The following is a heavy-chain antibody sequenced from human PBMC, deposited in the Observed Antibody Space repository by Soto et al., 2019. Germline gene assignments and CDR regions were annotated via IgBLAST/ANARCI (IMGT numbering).Heavy chain of an antibody. CDR3: ARGRNYGDYGFDI. Sequence: WGSLRLSCAASGFTFSSYWMSWVRHAPGKGLEWVANIKQDGSGKYYVDSVKGRFTISRDNAKNSLYLQMNSLRAEDTAVYYCARGRNYGDYGFDIWGQGTMVTVSS. CDR2: IKQDGSGK. CDR1: GFTFSSYW. D-gene: IGHD4-17*01. J-gene: IGHJ3*02. V-gene: IGHV3-7*01.